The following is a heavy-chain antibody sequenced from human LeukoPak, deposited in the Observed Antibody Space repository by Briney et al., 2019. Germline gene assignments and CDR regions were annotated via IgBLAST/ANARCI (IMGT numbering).Heavy chain of an antibody. Sequence: PGRSLRLSCAASGFTFDDFAMHWVRQAPGKGLEWVSGISSSSSYIYYADSVKGRFTISRDNAKNSLYLQMNSLRAEDTAVYYCARDGGLLWFGDGHQYGMDVWGQGTTVTVSS. J-gene: IGHJ6*02. D-gene: IGHD3-10*01. CDR3: ARDGGLLWFGDGHQYGMDV. CDR1: GFTFDDFA. V-gene: IGHV3-21*01. CDR2: ISSSSSYI.